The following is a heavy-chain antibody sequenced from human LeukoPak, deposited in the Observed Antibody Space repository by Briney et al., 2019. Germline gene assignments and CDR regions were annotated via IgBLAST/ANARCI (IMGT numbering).Heavy chain of an antibody. V-gene: IGHV1-8*01. D-gene: IGHD3-10*01. J-gene: IGHJ4*02. CDR1: GYTFTSYD. CDR2: MNPNSGNT. Sequence: GASVKVSCKASGYTFTSYDINWVRQATGQGLEWMGWMNPNSGNTGYAQKLQGRVTMTRNTSISTAYMELSSLRSEDTAVYYCARGRDVLLWFGELLGGDYWGQGTLVTVSS. CDR3: ARGRDVLLWFGELLGGDY.